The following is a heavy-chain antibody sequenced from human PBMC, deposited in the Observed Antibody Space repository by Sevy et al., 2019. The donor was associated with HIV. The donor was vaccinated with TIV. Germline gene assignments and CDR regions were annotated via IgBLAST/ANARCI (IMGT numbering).Heavy chain of an antibody. CDR3: ARDAGYTTKFHPLH. Sequence: GGSLRLSCSASGFRLNTYAMHWVRQAPGKGLEWVSVISSTGNFESYAASVKGRFTIHKDNSKNTVSLQMNSLRPEDTAMYYCARDAGYTTKFHPLHWGQGTLVTVSS. J-gene: IGHJ4*02. V-gene: IGHV3-30*04. D-gene: IGHD5-12*01. CDR1: GFRLNTYA. CDR2: ISSTGNFE.